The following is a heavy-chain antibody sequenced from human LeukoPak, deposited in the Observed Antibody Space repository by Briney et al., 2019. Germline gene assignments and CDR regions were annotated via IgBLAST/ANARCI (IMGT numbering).Heavy chain of an antibody. CDR2: ISAYNGNT. CDR3: ARATYYYDSSSGLGY. CDR1: GYTFTIYG. V-gene: IGHV1-18*01. D-gene: IGHD3-22*01. Sequence: EASVNVSCKASGYTFTIYGISWVRQAPGQGLEWMGWISAYNGNTNYAQKLQGRVTMTTDTSTSTAYMELRSLRSDDTAVYYCARATYYYDSSSGLGYWGQGTLVTVSS. J-gene: IGHJ4*02.